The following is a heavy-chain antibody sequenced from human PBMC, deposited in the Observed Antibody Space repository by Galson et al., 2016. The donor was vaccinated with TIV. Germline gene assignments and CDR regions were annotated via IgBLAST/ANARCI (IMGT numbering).Heavy chain of an antibody. V-gene: IGHV1-2*02. Sequence: SVKVSCKASGYTFAGYYMHWVRQAPGQGLEWMGWINPNSGDTTYAQMFQGRVTMTRDTSINTAYMELSRLRSDDTAVYYCARPPYCGGDCYKYDSWGQGTLVTVSS. CDR1: GYTFAGYY. D-gene: IGHD2-21*01. CDR2: INPNSGDT. CDR3: ARPPYCGGDCYKYDS. J-gene: IGHJ4*02.